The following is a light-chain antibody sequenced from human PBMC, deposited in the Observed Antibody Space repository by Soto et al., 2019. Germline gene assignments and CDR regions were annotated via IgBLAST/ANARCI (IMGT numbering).Light chain of an antibody. CDR1: QSVSSH. CDR2: DAS. CDR3: QQRSSWLWT. V-gene: IGKV3-11*01. Sequence: EIVLTQSPATVSLSPGERATLSCRASQSVSSHLAWFQQRPGQAPRLLIYDASNRATGIPARFSGSGSGTDFTLTISGLEPEDFAVYYCQQRSSWLWTFGQGTKVDI. J-gene: IGKJ1*01.